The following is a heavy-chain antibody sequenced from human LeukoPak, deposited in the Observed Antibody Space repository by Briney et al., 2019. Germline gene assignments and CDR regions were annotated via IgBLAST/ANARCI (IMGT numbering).Heavy chain of an antibody. CDR1: GFTFSSYA. CDR3: ARDQVITMVRGVIIGRGAGSYYYYMDV. J-gene: IGHJ6*03. V-gene: IGHV3-64*01. Sequence: GGSLRLSCAASGFTFSSYAMHWVRQAPGKGLEYVSAISSNGGSTYYANSVKGRFTISRDNSKNTLYLQMGSLRAEDMAVYYCARDQVITMVRGVIIGRGAGSYYYYMDVWGKGTTVTVSS. CDR2: ISSNGGST. D-gene: IGHD3-10*01.